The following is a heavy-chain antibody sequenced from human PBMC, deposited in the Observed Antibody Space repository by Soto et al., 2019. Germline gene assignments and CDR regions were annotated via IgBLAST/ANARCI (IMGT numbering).Heavy chain of an antibody. CDR1: GFTFSSYW. D-gene: IGHD6-6*01. J-gene: IGHJ5*02. V-gene: IGHV3-74*01. CDR3: ARSLNSGSTFDP. CDR2: INSDGSTT. Sequence: EVQLVESGGGLVQPGGYLRLSCAASGFTFSSYWMHWVRQAPGKGLVWVSRINSDGSTTTYADSVKGRFTISRDNAKNTLYLQMNSLRAEDAAVYYCARSLNSGSTFDPWGQGTLVTVSS.